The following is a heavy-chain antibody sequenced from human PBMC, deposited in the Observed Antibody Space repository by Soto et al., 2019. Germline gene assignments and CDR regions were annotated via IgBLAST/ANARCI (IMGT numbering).Heavy chain of an antibody. J-gene: IGHJ4*02. CDR2: IYYSGST. CDR1: GYSISSYY. Sequence: QVQLQESGPGLVKPSETLSLTCTVSGYSISSYYWSWIRQPPGKGLEWIGYIYYSGSTKYNPSLESRVTISVDTSTNQFSLRLSSVTAADTAVYYCARGLAGWYGIYWGQGTLVTVSS. V-gene: IGHV4-59*01. CDR3: ARGLAGWYGIY. D-gene: IGHD6-19*01.